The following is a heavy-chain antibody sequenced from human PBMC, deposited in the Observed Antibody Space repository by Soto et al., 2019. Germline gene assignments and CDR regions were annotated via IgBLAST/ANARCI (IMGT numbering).Heavy chain of an antibody. J-gene: IGHJ5*02. CDR3: TREAIVSENWFDP. CDR1: GYTLVDYA. V-gene: IGHV1-3*01. D-gene: IGHD2-21*01. CDR2: MKPNTGNI. Sequence: QVQLVQSGAEVKRPGASVKISCRASGYTLVDYALHWVRQAPGQGLEWVGWMKPNTGNIKYSHNFEDRVSITRDRATSTAYRELRGLRSEDTAVYFCTREAIVSENWFDPWGQGTLVTVSS.